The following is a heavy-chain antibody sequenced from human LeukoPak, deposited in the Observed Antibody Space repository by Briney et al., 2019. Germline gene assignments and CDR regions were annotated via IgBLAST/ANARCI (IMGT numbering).Heavy chain of an antibody. CDR2: IYYSGST. Sequence: SETLSLTCTVSGGSISSSSYYWGWIRQPPGKGLEWIGSIYYSGSTYYNPSLKSRVPISVDTSKNQFSLKLSSVTAADTAVYYCARRGCSGGSCYVDIWGQGTMVTVSS. D-gene: IGHD2-15*01. CDR3: ARRGCSGGSCYVDI. J-gene: IGHJ3*02. CDR1: GGSISSSSYY. V-gene: IGHV4-39*01.